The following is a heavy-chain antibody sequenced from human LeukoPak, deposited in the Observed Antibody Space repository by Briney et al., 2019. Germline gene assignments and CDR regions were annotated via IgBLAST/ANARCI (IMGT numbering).Heavy chain of an antibody. D-gene: IGHD1-26*01. CDR1: GFTFSSYA. CDR2: IKQDGSEK. V-gene: IGHV3-7*01. CDR3: VRLIVGASDY. J-gene: IGHJ4*02. Sequence: PGGSLRLSCAASGFTFSSYAMSWVRQAPGKGLEWVANIKQDGSEKYYVDSVKGRFTISRDNAKNSLYLQMNSLRAEDTAVYYCVRLIVGASDYWGQGTLVTVSS.